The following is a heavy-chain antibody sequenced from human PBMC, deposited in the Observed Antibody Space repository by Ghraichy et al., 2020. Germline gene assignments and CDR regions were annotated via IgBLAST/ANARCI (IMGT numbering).Heavy chain of an antibody. CDR1: GYTFSSYG. V-gene: IGHV3-23*01. CDR2: ISGRGGNA. J-gene: IGHJ2*01. D-gene: IGHD6-19*01. CDR3: AKIPVPGYWYFDL. Sequence: TCAAYGYTFSSYGMIWVRQAPGKGLEWVSAISGRGGNAYHADSVKGRFTISRDNSKNTLYLQMNSLRAEDTAVYYCAKIPVPGYWYFDLWGRGSLVTVSS.